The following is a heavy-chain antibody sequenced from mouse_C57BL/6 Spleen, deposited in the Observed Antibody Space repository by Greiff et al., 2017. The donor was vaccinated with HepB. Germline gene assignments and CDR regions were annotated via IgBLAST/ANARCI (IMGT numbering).Heavy chain of an antibody. CDR2: IRNKANNHAT. D-gene: IGHD1-1*01. Sequence: EVKVVESGGGLVQPGGSMKLSCAASGFTFSDAWMDWVRQSPEKGLEWVAEIRNKANNHATYYAESVKGRFTISRDDSKSSVYLQMNSLRAEDTGIYYCTSITTVVARYFDVWGTGTTVTVSS. CDR3: TSITTVVARYFDV. CDR1: GFTFSDAW. J-gene: IGHJ1*03. V-gene: IGHV6-6*01.